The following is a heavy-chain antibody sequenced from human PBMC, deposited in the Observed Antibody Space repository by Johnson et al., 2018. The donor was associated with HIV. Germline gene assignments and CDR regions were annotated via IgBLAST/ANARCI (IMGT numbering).Heavy chain of an antibody. CDR1: GFTFCDYY. D-gene: IGHD6-6*01. J-gene: IGHJ3*02. Sequence: QVQLVESGGGWVKPGGSLRLSCAASGFTFCDYYMSWIRQAPGKGLEWVSYISSSGSTIYYADSVKGRFTISRDNAKNSLYLQMNSLRAEDTAVYYCARDVIKGIAAREDAFDIWGQGTMVTVSS. V-gene: IGHV3-11*04. CDR3: ARDVIKGIAAREDAFDI. CDR2: ISSSGSTI.